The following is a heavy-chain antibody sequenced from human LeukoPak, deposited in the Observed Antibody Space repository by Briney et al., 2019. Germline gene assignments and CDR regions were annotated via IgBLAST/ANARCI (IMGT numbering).Heavy chain of an antibody. D-gene: IGHD5-18*01. J-gene: IGHJ4*02. Sequence: GESLKISCKVSGYTSTHNWIGWVRQKPGRGLEWLGVIFPADSNTAYNSSFRGQVTISADKSISTAYLQWSSLKASDTAMYYCASRHTAMVNWGQGTLVTVSS. CDR2: IFPADSNT. CDR3: ASRHTAMVN. CDR1: GYTSTHNW. V-gene: IGHV5-51*01.